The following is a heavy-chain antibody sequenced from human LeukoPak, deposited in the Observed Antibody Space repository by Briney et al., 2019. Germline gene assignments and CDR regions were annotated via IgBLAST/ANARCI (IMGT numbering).Heavy chain of an antibody. Sequence: GASVKVSCKASGYTFTRHYMHWVRQAPGQGLEWMGIINPSGGSTIYAQKFQGRVTMTRDTSTSTVYMELSSLRSEDTAVYYCARVLGGLAFRTFDYWGQVTLVTVSS. CDR2: INPSGGST. D-gene: IGHD3-16*01. CDR1: GYTFTRHY. V-gene: IGHV1-46*01. J-gene: IGHJ4*02. CDR3: ARVLGGLAFRTFDY.